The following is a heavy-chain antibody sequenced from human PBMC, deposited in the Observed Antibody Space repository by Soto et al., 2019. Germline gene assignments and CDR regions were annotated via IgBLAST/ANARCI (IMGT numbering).Heavy chain of an antibody. Sequence: PGGSLRLSCAASGFTFSSYSMNWVRHAPGKGLEWVSSISSNSSIISYADSVRGRFTISRDNAKNTLYLQMNSLRVEDTAVYYCARDLLGFRAFDIWGQGTMVTVSS. J-gene: IGHJ3*02. CDR3: ARDLLGFRAFDI. CDR2: ISSNSSII. CDR1: GFTFSSYS. V-gene: IGHV3-21*01. D-gene: IGHD3-10*01.